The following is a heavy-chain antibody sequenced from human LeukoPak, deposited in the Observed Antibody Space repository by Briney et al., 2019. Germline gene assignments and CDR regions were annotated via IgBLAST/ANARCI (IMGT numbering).Heavy chain of an antibody. Sequence: SETLSLTCTVSGASISSTGYQWGWIRQPPGKGLEWIGSTYYTGSTYYNPSLKSRVTISIDTSKKQFSLKLSSVTAADTAVYYCARGVRVWGQGTIVTVSS. CDR2: TYYTGST. J-gene: IGHJ3*01. D-gene: IGHD1-1*01. CDR3: ARGVRV. V-gene: IGHV4-39*07. CDR1: GASISSTGYQ.